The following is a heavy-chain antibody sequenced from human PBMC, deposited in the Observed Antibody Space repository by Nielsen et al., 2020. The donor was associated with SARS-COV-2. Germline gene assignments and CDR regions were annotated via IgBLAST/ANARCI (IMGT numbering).Heavy chain of an antibody. J-gene: IGHJ6*02. CDR2: ISGSGGST. V-gene: IGHV3-23*01. CDR3: AKDKYQLLNYGMDV. Sequence: LKISCAASGFTFDDYAMHWVRQAPGKGLEWVSAISGSGGSTYYADSVKGRFTISRDNSKNTLYLQMNSLRAEDTAVYYCAKDKYQLLNYGMDVWGQGTTVTVSS. D-gene: IGHD2-2*01. CDR1: GFTFDDYA.